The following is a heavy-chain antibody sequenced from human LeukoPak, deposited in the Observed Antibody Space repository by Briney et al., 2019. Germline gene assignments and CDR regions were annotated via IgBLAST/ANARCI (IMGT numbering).Heavy chain of an antibody. CDR1: GFTFSSYG. CDR2: IRYDGSNK. CDR3: AKDSQLWLSVSSFDY. V-gene: IGHV3-30*02. J-gene: IGHJ4*02. D-gene: IGHD5-18*01. Sequence: GGSLRLSCAASGFTFSSYGMHWVRQAPGKGLEWVAFIRYDGSNKYYADSVKGRFTISRDNSKNTLYLQMNSLRAEDTAVYYCAKDSQLWLSVSSFDYWGQGTLVTVSS.